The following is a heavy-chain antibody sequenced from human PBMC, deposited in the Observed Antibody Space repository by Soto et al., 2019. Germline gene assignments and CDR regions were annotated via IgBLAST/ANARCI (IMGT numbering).Heavy chain of an antibody. J-gene: IGHJ3*01. CDR3: AAGYSTGPEAFDL. Sequence: EVQLVQSGAEAKKPGESLKISCKGSGYNFANYWIGWVRQVPGKGLEWMGMIFPGDSDTKNSPSLQGQITMSVDKSNSSAYLQWRSLKASDTAMYYCAAGYSTGPEAFDLWGQGTLVTVSS. CDR2: IFPGDSDT. D-gene: IGHD2-8*02. V-gene: IGHV5-51*01. CDR1: GYNFANYW.